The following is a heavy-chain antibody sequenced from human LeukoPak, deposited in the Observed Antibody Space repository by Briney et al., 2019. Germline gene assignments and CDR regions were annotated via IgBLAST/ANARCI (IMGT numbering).Heavy chain of an antibody. CDR3: ARDETYDYESNGYLDF. CDR1: GFPFSSYW. D-gene: IGHD3-22*01. V-gene: IGHV3-7*01. Sequence: PGGSLRLSCAASGFPFSSYWMSWVRQAPGKGLEWVANIRHDGSETYYVDSLRGRFTISRDNAKNLVYLQMSSLRAEDTAIYYCARDETYDYESNGYLDFWGPGTAVTVSS. J-gene: IGHJ4*02. CDR2: IRHDGSET.